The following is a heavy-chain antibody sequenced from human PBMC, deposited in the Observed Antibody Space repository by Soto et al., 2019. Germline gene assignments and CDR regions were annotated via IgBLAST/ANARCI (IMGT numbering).Heavy chain of an antibody. CDR2: ISSNSGTI. CDR3: ARHDYGDGMDV. CDR1: GFTFTCCG. J-gene: IGHJ6*04. V-gene: IGHV3-48*01. D-gene: IGHD4-17*01. Sequence: GGSLRLSCAASGFTFTCCGMNWVRQAPGKGLEWVSFISSNSGTIYYADSVKGRSTISRDDAKNSLYLQMNSLRVEDTAIYYCARHDYGDGMDVWGKGTTVTVSS.